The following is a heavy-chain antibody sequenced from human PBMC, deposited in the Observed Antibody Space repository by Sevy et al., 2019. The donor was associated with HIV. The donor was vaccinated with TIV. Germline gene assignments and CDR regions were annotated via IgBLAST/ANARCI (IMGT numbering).Heavy chain of an antibody. J-gene: IGHJ6*02. CDR3: ARKGGYSDGMDV. V-gene: IGHV4-59*11. CDR2: IYYGGST. CDR1: GGSISSHY. Sequence: SETLSLTCTVSGGSISSHYWSWIRQPPGKGLEWIGYIYYGGSTNYNPSLKSRVTISVDTSKNQFSLKLSSVTAADTAVYYCARKGGYSDGMDVWGQGTTVTVSS. D-gene: IGHD3-22*01.